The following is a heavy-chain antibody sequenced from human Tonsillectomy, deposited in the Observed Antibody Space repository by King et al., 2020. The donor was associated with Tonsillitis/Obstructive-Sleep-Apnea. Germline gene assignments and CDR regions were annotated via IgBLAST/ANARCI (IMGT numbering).Heavy chain of an antibody. CDR3: TTDGGSY. Sequence: VQLVESGGGLVKPGGSLRLSCAASGFTLSNFWMSWVRQAPGKGLEWVGRIKSRSDGGTTEYPAPVKGRFTLSRDDSENTLYLQLNSLKSEDTAVYYCTTDGGSYWGQGTLITVSS. CDR1: GFTLSNFW. J-gene: IGHJ4*02. CDR2: IKSRSDGGTT. V-gene: IGHV3-15*07.